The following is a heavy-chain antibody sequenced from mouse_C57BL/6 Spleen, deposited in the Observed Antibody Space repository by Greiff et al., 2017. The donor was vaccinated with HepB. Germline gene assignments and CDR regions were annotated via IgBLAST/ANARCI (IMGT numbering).Heavy chain of an antibody. Sequence: QVQLQQPGAELVKPGASVKLSCKASGYTFTSYWMHWVKQRPGQGLEWIGMIHPNSGSTNYNEKFKSKATLTVDKSSSTAYMQLSSLTSEDSAVYYCARGDDGYWWFAYWGQGTLVTVSA. CDR1: GYTFTSYW. CDR2: IHPNSGST. J-gene: IGHJ3*01. V-gene: IGHV1-64*01. CDR3: ARGDDGYWWFAY. D-gene: IGHD2-3*01.